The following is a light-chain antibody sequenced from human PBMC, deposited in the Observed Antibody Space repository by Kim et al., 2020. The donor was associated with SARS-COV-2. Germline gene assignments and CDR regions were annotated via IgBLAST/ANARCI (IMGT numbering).Light chain of an antibody. J-gene: IGKJ5*01. V-gene: IGKV3-20*01. CDR2: GAS. Sequence: EVVLTQSPGTLSLSPGERATLSCRASQSVSSSYLAWYQQKPGQAPSLLICGASSRATGIPDRFSGSGSGTDFTLTISRLEPEDFAVYYCQQYGSSRVTFGQGTRLEIK. CDR3: QQYGSSRVT. CDR1: QSVSSSY.